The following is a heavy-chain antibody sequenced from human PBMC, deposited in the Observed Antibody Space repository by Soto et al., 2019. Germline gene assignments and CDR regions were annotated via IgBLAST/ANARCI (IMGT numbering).Heavy chain of an antibody. D-gene: IGHD2-15*01. V-gene: IGHV1-3*05. J-gene: IGHJ4*02. Sequence: QVQLVQSGAEEKKPGASVKVSCKASGSTFTSYAMHWVRQAPGQRLEWMGWINASNGNTKYSQKFQGRVTXXRXXTASTAYMELSCLRAEDTAVYYCARSSVVVTRLDYWGQGTLVTVSS. CDR2: INASNGNT. CDR1: GSTFTSYA. CDR3: ARSSVVVTRLDY.